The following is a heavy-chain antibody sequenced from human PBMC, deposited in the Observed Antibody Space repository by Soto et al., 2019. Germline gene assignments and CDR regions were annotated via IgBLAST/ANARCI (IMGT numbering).Heavy chain of an antibody. CDR1: GGSISTYY. J-gene: IGHJ6*02. CDR2: IYASGSS. CDR3: ARDTYSYGLDV. V-gene: IGHV4-4*07. Sequence: QVQLQESGPGLVKPSETLSLTCTVSGGSISTYYWCWIRQPAGKGLEWIGRIYASGSSSYNPSLKSRVTMSLITSKNQFSLKLTSVTAADSAVYYCARDTYSYGLDVWGQGTSVTASS.